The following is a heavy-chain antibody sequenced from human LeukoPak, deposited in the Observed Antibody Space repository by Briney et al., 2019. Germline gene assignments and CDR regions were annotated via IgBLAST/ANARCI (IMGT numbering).Heavy chain of an antibody. Sequence: SETLSLTCAVYGGSFSGYYWSWIRQPPGKGLEWIGEINHSGSTNYNPSLKSRVTISADTSKNQFSLKLSSVTAADTAVYYCARAYTRITIFGVVPHYGMDVWGQGTTVTVSS. V-gene: IGHV4-34*01. CDR1: GGSFSGYY. CDR2: INHSGST. J-gene: IGHJ6*02. D-gene: IGHD3-3*01. CDR3: ARAYTRITIFGVVPHYGMDV.